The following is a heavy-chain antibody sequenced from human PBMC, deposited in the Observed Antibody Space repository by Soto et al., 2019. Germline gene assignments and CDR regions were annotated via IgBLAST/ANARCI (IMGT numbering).Heavy chain of an antibody. J-gene: IGHJ3*02. CDR3: AALMGPAAFDI. Sequence: ASVKVSCKASGGTFSSYAISWVRQAPGQGLEWMGGIIPIFGTANYAQKFQGRVTITADESTSTAYMELSSLRSEDTAVYYCAALMGPAAFDIWGQGTMVTVSS. CDR2: IIPIFGTA. CDR1: GGTFSSYA. D-gene: IGHD2-8*01. V-gene: IGHV1-69*13.